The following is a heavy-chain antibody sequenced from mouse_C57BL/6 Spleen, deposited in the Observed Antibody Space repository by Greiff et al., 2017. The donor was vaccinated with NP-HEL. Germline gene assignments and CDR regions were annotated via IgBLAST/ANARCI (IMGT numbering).Heavy chain of an antibody. V-gene: IGHV1-80*01. CDR1: GYAFSSYW. D-gene: IGHD2-4*01. J-gene: IGHJ3*01. Sequence: QVQLQQSGAELVKPGASVKISCKASGYAFSSYWMNWVKQRPGKGLEWIGQIYPGDGDTNYNGKFKGKATLTADKSSSTAYMQLSSLTSEDSAVYFCARGGIYYDYDGFAYWGQGTLVTVSA. CDR2: IYPGDGDT. CDR3: ARGGIYYDYDGFAY.